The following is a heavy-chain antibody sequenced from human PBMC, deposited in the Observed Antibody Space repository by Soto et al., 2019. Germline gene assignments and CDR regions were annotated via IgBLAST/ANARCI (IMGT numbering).Heavy chain of an antibody. Sequence: QVQLVESGGGVVQPGRSLRLSCAASGFTFSSYAMHWVRQAPGKGLEWVAVISYDGSNKYYADSVKGRFTISRDNSKNTLYRRMNSLRAEDTAVYYCARERGGSYGGFDYWGQGTLVTVSS. J-gene: IGHJ4*02. D-gene: IGHD1-26*01. CDR2: ISYDGSNK. CDR1: GFTFSSYA. V-gene: IGHV3-30-3*01. CDR3: ARERGGSYGGFDY.